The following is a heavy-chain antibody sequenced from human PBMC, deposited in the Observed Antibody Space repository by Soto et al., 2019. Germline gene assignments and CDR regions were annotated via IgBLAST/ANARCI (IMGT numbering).Heavy chain of an antibody. D-gene: IGHD3-22*01. CDR2: IIPIFGTA. CDR3: AREGVNYYDSSGYNWFDP. CDR1: GGTFSSYA. J-gene: IGHJ5*02. Sequence: GASVKVSCKASGGTFSSYAISWVRQAPGQGLEWMGGIIPIFGTANYAQKFQGRVTITADESTSTAYVELSSLRSEDTAVYYCAREGVNYYDSSGYNWFDPWGQGTLVTVSS. V-gene: IGHV1-69*13.